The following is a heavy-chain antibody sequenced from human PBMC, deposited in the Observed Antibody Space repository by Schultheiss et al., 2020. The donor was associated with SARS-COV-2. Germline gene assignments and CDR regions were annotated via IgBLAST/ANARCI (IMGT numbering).Heavy chain of an antibody. V-gene: IGHV4-59*12. CDR3: ARDQAYGDYYYYYGMDV. CDR2: IYYSGST. CDR1: GGSINSDY. J-gene: IGHJ6*02. Sequence: SETLSLTCSVSGGSINSDYWTWIRQPPGKGLEWIGYIYYSGSTYYNPSLKSRVTISVDTSKNQFSLKLSSVTAADTAVYYCARDQAYGDYYYYYGMDVWGQGTTVTVSS. D-gene: IGHD4-17*01.